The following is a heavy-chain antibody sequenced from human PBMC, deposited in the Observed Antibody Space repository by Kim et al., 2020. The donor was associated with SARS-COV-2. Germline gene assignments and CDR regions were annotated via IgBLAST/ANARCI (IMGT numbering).Heavy chain of an antibody. CDR2: ISSSSSYI. J-gene: IGHJ4*02. V-gene: IGHV3-21*01. D-gene: IGHD3-22*01. Sequence: GGSLRLSCAASGFTFSSYSMNWVRQAPGKGLEWVSSISSSSSYIYYADSVKGRFTISRDNAKNSLYLQMNSLRAEDTAVYYCARSKDSSGYYLGYFDYWGQGTRVTVSS. CDR1: GFTFSSYS. CDR3: ARSKDSSGYYLGYFDY.